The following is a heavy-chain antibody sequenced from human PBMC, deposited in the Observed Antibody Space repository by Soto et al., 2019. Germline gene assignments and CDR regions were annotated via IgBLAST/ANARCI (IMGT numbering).Heavy chain of an antibody. CDR1: GFNFGIYW. V-gene: IGHV3-7*01. CDR2: IKGDASEK. J-gene: IGHJ4*01. D-gene: IGHD3-10*01. CDR3: ERDSGYGSESSVNHYLDY. Sequence: LRLSCAASGFNFGIYWMSWVRQAPGKGLEWVATIKGDASEKKYVGSVKGRFTTSRDNAKTSLFLQMDSLRAEDTAVYYCERDSGYGSESSVNHYLDYWGHGTLVTVSS.